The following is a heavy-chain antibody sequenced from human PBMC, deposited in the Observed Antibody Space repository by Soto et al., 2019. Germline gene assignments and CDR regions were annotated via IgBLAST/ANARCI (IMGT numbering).Heavy chain of an antibody. CDR2: INHSGST. J-gene: IGHJ6*02. CDR3: ARERNTIFGVVISLDV. D-gene: IGHD3-3*01. V-gene: IGHV4-34*01. Sequence: SETLSLTCAVYGGSFSGYYWSWIRQPPGKGLEWIGEINHSGSTNYNPSLKSRVTISVDTSKNQFSLKLSSVTAADTAVYYCARERNTIFGVVISLDVWGQGPTVTVSS. CDR1: GGSFSGYY.